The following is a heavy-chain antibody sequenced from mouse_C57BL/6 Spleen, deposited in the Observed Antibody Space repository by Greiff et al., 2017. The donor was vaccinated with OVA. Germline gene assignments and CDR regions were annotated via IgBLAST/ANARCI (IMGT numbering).Heavy chain of an antibody. D-gene: IGHD4-1*01. V-gene: IGHV5-16*01. Sequence: DVQLVESEGGLVQPGSSMKLSCTASGFTFSDYYMAWVRQVPEKGLEWVANINHDGSSTYYLDSLKSRFIISRDNAKNILYLQMSSLKSEDTATYYCARGNWDGVLFFDYWGQGTTLTVSS. CDR3: ARGNWDGVLFFDY. CDR1: GFTFSDYY. CDR2: INHDGSST. J-gene: IGHJ2*01.